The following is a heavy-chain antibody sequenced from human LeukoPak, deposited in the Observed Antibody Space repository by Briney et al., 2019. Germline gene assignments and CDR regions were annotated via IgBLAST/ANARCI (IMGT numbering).Heavy chain of an antibody. J-gene: IGHJ3*02. CDR2: ISYDGSYQ. CDR1: GFTFSNYG. V-gene: IGHV3-30*18. CDR3: AKLCVDSSGYYYVQDAFDI. D-gene: IGHD3-22*01. Sequence: GGSPRLSCAASGFTFSNYGMHWVRQAPGKGLEWVTVISYDGSYQYYADSVKGRFTISRDNSKNTLYLQMNSLRAEDTAVYYCAKLCVDSSGYYYVQDAFDIWGQGTMVTVSS.